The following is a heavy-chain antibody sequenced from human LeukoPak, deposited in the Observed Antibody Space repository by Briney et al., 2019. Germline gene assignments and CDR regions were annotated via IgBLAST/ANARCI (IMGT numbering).Heavy chain of an antibody. CDR3: ATLGFGELSLCCLYY. J-gene: IGHJ4*02. V-gene: IGHV1-24*01. CDR1: GYTLTELS. D-gene: IGHD3-10*01. Sequence: GASVKVSCKVSGYTLTELSMHWVRQAPGKGLEWMGGFDPEDGETIYAQKFQGRVAMTEDTSTDTAYMELSSLRSEDTAVYYCATLGFGELSLCCLYYWGQGTLVTVSS. CDR2: FDPEDGET.